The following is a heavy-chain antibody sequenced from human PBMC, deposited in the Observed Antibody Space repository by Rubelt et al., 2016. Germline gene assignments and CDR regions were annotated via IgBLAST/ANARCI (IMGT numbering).Heavy chain of an antibody. Sequence: QVQLQESGPGLVKPSETLSLTCTVSGDSISPYYWSWIRQPPAKGLEWIGYIYYSGITNSNPSLQSRVTISVDTTKNQFSLKLSSLTAADTASYYCARPKSRSPGISLNFWGQGTLVTVSS. V-gene: IGHV4-59*12. J-gene: IGHJ4*02. D-gene: IGHD6-13*01. CDR1: GDSISPYY. CDR3: ARPKSRSPGISLNF. CDR2: IYYSGIT.